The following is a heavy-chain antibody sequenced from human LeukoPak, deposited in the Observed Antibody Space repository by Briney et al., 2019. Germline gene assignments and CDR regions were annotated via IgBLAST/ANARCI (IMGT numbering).Heavy chain of an antibody. Sequence: GESLKISCKGSGYSFTSYWIGWVRQMPGKGLEWMGIIYPGDSDTRYSPSFQGQVTISADKSTSTAYLQSSSLKASNTAMYYCARRYGYDRYFFDYWGQGTLVTVSS. CDR2: IYPGDSDT. J-gene: IGHJ4*02. V-gene: IGHV5-51*01. CDR3: ARRYGYDRYFFDY. CDR1: GYSFTSYW. D-gene: IGHD5-12*01.